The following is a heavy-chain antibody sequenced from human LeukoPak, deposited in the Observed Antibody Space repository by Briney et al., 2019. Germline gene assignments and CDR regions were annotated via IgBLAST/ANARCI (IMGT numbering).Heavy chain of an antibody. V-gene: IGHV3-7*03. J-gene: IGHJ4*02. CDR3: VSAKTCGGDCYHFDY. CDR1: GFSFSRSW. CDR2: IRPDGRDK. D-gene: IGHD2-21*02. Sequence: GGSLRLSCAASGFSFSRSWMSRVRQAPGKGLEWVANIRPDGRDKCYVDSVRGRFIISRDNAKNSLYLQMNSLRAEDTAVYYCVSAKTCGGDCYHFDYWGQGALVTVSS.